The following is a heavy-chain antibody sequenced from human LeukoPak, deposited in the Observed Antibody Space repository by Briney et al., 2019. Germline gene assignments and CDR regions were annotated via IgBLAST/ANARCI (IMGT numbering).Heavy chain of an antibody. CDR3: ARGSPPRVYYDRSGYYSYYFDY. J-gene: IGHJ4*02. Sequence: ASVKVSCKASGYKFTNYGISWVRQAPGQGLEWTGWISPYNGNTIYAQKLQGRVTMTTDTSTSTAYMELRSLRSDDTAVYYCARGSPPRVYYDRSGYYSYYFDYWGQGTLVTVSS. D-gene: IGHD3-22*01. CDR2: ISPYNGNT. CDR1: GYKFTNYG. V-gene: IGHV1-18*01.